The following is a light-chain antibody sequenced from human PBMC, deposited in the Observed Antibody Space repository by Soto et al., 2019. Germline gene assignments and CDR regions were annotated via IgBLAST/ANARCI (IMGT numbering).Light chain of an antibody. CDR3: QVWNGRSFQGV. CDR2: DDS. V-gene: IGLV3-21*02. CDR1: SIGTKS. J-gene: IGLJ1*01. Sequence: SYALTQPPSVSVAPGQTASSACGGDSIGTKSVNWYQQRPGQAPVVVVYDDSDRPTGIPERFSGSNSGNTATLTISRVEAGDEADYYCQVWNGRSFQGVFGPGTKVTVL.